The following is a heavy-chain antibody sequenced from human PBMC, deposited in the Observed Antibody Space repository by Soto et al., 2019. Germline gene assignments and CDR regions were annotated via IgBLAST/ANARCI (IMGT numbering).Heavy chain of an antibody. CDR3: SRDYSSASGANFDI. J-gene: IGHJ4*02. CDR2: IRVSNGDT. V-gene: IGHV1-18*01. D-gene: IGHD6-19*01. CDR1: GDTYTTFD. Sequence: QVQLVQSGAELKKPGASVKVSCKASGDTYTTFDVSWLRQVPGQGLEWMGWIRVSNGDTNYAQKFKDRVTRTTDTSTGTVFMELSTLRPDDTSLYYCSRDYSSASGANFDIWGQGTLVTVSS.